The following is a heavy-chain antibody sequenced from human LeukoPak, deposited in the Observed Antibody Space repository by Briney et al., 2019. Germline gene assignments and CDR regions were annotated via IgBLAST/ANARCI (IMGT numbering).Heavy chain of an antibody. CDR3: TGNPNLYDYALDY. CDR2: IRSKAYGGTT. D-gene: IGHD3-16*01. CDR1: GFTFGDYA. Sequence: GGSLRLSCTASGFTFGDYAMSWFRQAPGKGLEWVGFIRSKAYGGTTEYAASVKGRFTISRDDSKSIAYLQMNSLKTEDTAVYYCTGNPNLYDYALDYWGQGTLVTVSS. V-gene: IGHV3-49*03. J-gene: IGHJ4*02.